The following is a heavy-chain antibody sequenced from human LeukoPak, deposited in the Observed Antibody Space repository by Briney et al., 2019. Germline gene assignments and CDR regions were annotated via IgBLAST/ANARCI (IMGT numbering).Heavy chain of an antibody. Sequence: GGSLRLSCAASGFTFSSYSMNWVRQAPGKGLEWVSYISSTSSTRYYADSVKGRFTISRDNAKNSLYLQMNSLRDEDTAVYYCASTSGSYYSCYGMDVWGQGTTVTVSS. D-gene: IGHD1-26*01. V-gene: IGHV3-48*02. CDR3: ASTSGSYYSCYGMDV. J-gene: IGHJ6*02. CDR1: GFTFSSYS. CDR2: ISSTSSTR.